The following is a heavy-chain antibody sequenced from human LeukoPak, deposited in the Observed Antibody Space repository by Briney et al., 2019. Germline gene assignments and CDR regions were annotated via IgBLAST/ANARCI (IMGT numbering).Heavy chain of an antibody. CDR1: GYTFTSYG. CDR2: ISVYNDNT. Sequence: ASVKVSCKASGYTFTSYGVSWVRQAPGQGLEWLGWISVYNDNTNYAQKFQGRVTMTTDTSTSTAYMELRSLRPDDAAVYYCARHMTTVVTSLDSWGQGALVTVSS. J-gene: IGHJ4*02. D-gene: IGHD4-23*01. CDR3: ARHMTTVVTSLDS. V-gene: IGHV1-18*01.